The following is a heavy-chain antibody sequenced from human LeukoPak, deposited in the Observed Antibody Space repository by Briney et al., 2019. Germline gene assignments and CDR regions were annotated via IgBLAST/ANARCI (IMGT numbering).Heavy chain of an antibody. CDR2: IIPILGIP. Sequence: GSSVKVSCKASGGTFSSYAISWVRQAPGQGLEWVGRIIPILGIPKYAQKFQGRVTITADKSTSTAYMELSSLRSEDTAVYYCARGHSVDSNPDYWGQGTLVTVSS. D-gene: IGHD3-22*01. CDR3: ARGHSVDSNPDY. J-gene: IGHJ4*02. V-gene: IGHV1-69*04. CDR1: GGTFSSYA.